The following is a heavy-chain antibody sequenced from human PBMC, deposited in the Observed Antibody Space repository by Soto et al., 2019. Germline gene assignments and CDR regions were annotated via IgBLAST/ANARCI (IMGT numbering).Heavy chain of an antibody. D-gene: IGHD6-25*01. CDR2: ISSSSTYI. CDR1: GFTFGDSY. Sequence: GGSLRLSCEASGFTFGDSYMDWIRQAPGEGLEWISYISSSSTYIKYADSVKGLFTISRYNAKNSPYLQMTNLRVGDTAVYYCARDPAITETFFHPWGQGTLVTVSS. CDR3: ARDPAITETFFHP. J-gene: IGHJ5*02. V-gene: IGHV3-11*06.